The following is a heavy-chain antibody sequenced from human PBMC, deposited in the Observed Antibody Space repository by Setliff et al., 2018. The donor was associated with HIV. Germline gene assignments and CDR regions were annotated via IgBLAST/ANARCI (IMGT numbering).Heavy chain of an antibody. CDR1: GFMFSTYS. V-gene: IGHV3-21*04. Sequence: PGGSLRLSCAASGFMFSTYSMNWVRQAPGKGLEWVSFISSGSNYIYYADSVRGRFTISRDNAKNSLYLQMNSLRAEDTAVYYCATVRNVLLIQEFDYWGQGTLVTVSS. CDR3: ATVRNVLLIQEFDY. J-gene: IGHJ4*02. D-gene: IGHD2-15*01. CDR2: ISSGSNYI.